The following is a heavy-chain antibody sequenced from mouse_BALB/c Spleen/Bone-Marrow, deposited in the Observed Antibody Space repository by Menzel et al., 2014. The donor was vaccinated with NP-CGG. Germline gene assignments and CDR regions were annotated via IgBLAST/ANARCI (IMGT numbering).Heavy chain of an antibody. J-gene: IGHJ3*01. Sequence: VQLQQSGPDLVKPSQSLSLTCTVTGYSITSFYSWHWIRQFPGNKLEWMGYINYSGSTNYNPSLKSRISITRDTSKNQFFLQLNSVTTEDTATYYCARSDYYDWAYWGQGTLVTVSA. CDR3: ARSDYYDWAY. CDR1: GYSITSFYS. D-gene: IGHD2-4*01. V-gene: IGHV3-1*02. CDR2: INYSGST.